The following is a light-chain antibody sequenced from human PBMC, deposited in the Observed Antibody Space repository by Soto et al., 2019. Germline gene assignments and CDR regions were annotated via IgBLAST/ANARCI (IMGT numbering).Light chain of an antibody. J-gene: IGKJ4*01. CDR1: QSVDSY. CDR2: AAS. CDR3: QQHSNRLT. Sequence: EIVLTQSPATLSLSPGERATLSCRASQSVDSYLAWYQQKPGQSPRLLIFAASIRATGIPARFSGSGSGTDFTLTISSLEPEDVAVYYCQQHSNRLTFGGGTKVEIK. V-gene: IGKV3-11*01.